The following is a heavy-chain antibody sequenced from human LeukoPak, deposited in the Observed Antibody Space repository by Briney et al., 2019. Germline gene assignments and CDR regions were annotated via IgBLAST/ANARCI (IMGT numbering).Heavy chain of an antibody. D-gene: IGHD5-18*01. V-gene: IGHV4-34*01. CDR2: INHSGST. Sequence: SETLSLTCAVYGGSFSGYYWSWIRQPPGKGLEWIGEINHSGSTNYNPSLKSRVTISVDTSKNQFSLTLNSVTAADTAVYYCARDYVYGYSYGFYYYYMDVWGKGTTVTVSS. J-gene: IGHJ6*03. CDR1: GGSFSGYY. CDR3: ARDYVYGYSYGFYYYYMDV.